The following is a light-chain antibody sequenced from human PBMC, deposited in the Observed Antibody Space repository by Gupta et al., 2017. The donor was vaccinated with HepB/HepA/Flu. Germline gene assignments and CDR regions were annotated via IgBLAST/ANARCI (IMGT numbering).Light chain of an antibody. J-gene: IGKJ2*01. V-gene: IGKV1-33*01. CDR2: EAS. Sequence: DIQLTQSPSSLSASVGDRVTITCQASEDIKKYLNWYQQTPGKAPKLLIYEASELQTGVPSRFNGSGCGTVFSITSSSLQHEDVGKYYFQQYHILYTFGQGTKVEIK. CDR1: EDIKKY. CDR3: QQYHILYT.